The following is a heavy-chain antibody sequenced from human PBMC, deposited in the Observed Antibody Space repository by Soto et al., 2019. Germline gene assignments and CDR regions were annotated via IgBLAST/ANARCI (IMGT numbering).Heavy chain of an antibody. CDR3: ARGSVDTAMVRAPFDY. CDR1: GYTFTSYA. J-gene: IGHJ4*02. D-gene: IGHD5-18*01. Sequence: ASVKVSCKASGYTFTSYAMHWVRQAPGQRLEWMGWINADNGNTKYAQKLQGRVTMTTDTSTSTAYMELRSLRSDDTAVYYCARGSVDTAMVRAPFDYWGQGTLVTVSS. V-gene: IGHV1-3*01. CDR2: INADNGNT.